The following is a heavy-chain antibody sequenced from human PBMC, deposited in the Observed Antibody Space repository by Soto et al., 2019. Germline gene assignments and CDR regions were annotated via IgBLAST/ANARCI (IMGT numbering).Heavy chain of an antibody. Sequence: ASVKVSCKASGGTFSSYAISWVRQAPGQGLEWMGGIIPIFGTANYAQKFQGRVTITADESTSTAYMELSSLGSEDTAVYYCARLSANGAPGGWFDPWGQGTLVTVSS. CDR1: GGTFSSYA. V-gene: IGHV1-69*13. D-gene: IGHD2-8*01. J-gene: IGHJ5*02. CDR3: ARLSANGAPGGWFDP. CDR2: IIPIFGTA.